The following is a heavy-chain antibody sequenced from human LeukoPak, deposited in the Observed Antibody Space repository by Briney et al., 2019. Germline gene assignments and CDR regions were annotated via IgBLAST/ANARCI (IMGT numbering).Heavy chain of an antibody. CDR3: ARYDSSGLDY. CDR1: GFTFSIYE. D-gene: IGHD3-22*01. J-gene: IGHJ4*02. CDR2: ISSSGRTI. V-gene: IGHV3-48*03. Sequence: GGSLRLSCVASGFTFSIYEMNWVRQAPGKGLEWVSYISSSGRTIYYVDSVKGRFTISRDNAKNSLYLQMKSLRGEDTAVYYCARYDSSGLDYWGQGTLVTVSS.